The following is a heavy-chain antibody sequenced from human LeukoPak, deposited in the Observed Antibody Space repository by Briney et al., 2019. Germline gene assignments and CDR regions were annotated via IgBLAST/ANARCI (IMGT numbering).Heavy chain of an antibody. V-gene: IGHV3-74*01. D-gene: IGHD5-18*01. Sequence: GGSLRLSCAASGFTFSSYWMHWVRQAPGKGLVWVSRINSDGSSTSYADSVKGRFTISRDNAKNTLYLQMNSLRAEDTAVYYCAREQDTAMVPGDYWGQGTLVTVSP. J-gene: IGHJ4*02. CDR1: GFTFSSYW. CDR2: INSDGSST. CDR3: AREQDTAMVPGDY.